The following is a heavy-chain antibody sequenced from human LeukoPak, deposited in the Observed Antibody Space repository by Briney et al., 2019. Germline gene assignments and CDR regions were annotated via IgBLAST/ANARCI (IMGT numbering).Heavy chain of an antibody. Sequence: SETLSLTCTVSGGSISSSSYYWGWIRQPPGKGLEWIGSIYYSGSTYYNPSLKSRVTISVDTSKNQFSLKLSSVTAADTAVYYCARDCGGDCYPGYYFDYWGQGTLVTVSS. J-gene: IGHJ4*02. D-gene: IGHD2-21*02. CDR1: GGSISSSSYY. V-gene: IGHV4-39*07. CDR2: IYYSGST. CDR3: ARDCGGDCYPGYYFDY.